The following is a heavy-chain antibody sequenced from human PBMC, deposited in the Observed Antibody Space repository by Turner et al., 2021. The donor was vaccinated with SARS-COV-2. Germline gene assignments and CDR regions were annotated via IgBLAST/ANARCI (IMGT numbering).Heavy chain of an antibody. J-gene: IGHJ6*02. CDR3: TTNRMTGNYYYYYGMDV. V-gene: IGHV3-15*01. CDR2: IKSNTDGGTT. Sequence: EVQLVESGGGLVKPGGSLRLCCAASGFTFSNAWMNWVRQAPGKGLEWVGRIKSNTDGGTTDYAAPVKVKFTISRDDSKNTLYLQMNSLKTEDTAVYYCTTNRMTGNYYYYYGMDVWGQGTTVTVSS. CDR1: GFTFSNAW.